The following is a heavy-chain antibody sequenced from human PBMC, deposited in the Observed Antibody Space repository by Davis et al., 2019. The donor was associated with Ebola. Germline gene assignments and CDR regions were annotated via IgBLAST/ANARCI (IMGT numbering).Heavy chain of an antibody. V-gene: IGHV3-74*01. Sequence: GESLKISCVVSGTPFDNYWMHWVRQAPGKGLVWVSRINSDGSSTRFADSVKGRFTISRDNAKNTLYLQMNSLRAEDTAVYYCARGDSHAFDIWGQGTMVTVSS. J-gene: IGHJ3*02. CDR3: ARGDSHAFDI. CDR2: INSDGSST. CDR1: GTPFDNYW.